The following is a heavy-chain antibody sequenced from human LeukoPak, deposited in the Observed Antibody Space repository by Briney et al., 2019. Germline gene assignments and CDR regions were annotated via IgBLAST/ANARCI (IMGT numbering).Heavy chain of an antibody. CDR3: GRGDPDY. Sequence: GGSLRLSCAASGFSFSSYSMNWVRQAPGKGLEWVANINYAGSDKYYVDSVKGRFTISRDNAKNSLYLQMNNLRVEDTAVYYCGRGDPDYWGQGTLVTVSS. J-gene: IGHJ4*02. CDR2: INYAGSDK. V-gene: IGHV3-7*01. CDR1: GFSFSSYS.